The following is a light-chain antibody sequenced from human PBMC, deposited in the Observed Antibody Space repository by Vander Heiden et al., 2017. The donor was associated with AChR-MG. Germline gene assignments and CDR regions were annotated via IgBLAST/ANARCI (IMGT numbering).Light chain of an antibody. CDR3: SSYTSSSVV. CDR1: SSDVGGYNY. V-gene: IGLV2-14*01. J-gene: IGLJ2*01. Sequence: QSALTQPASVSGSPGQSITIPCTATSSDVGGYNYVSWYQQHPGKAHKLMIYEVSNRPAGVSNRFSGSKSGNTASLTISGLQAEDEADYYCSSYTSSSVVFGGGTKLTVL. CDR2: EVS.